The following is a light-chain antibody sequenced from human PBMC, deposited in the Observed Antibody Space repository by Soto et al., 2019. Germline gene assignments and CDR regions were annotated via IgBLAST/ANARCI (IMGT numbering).Light chain of an antibody. CDR2: EGS. Sequence: QSALTPPASVSGSPGQTITIPCIGTSSDVGSYNLVSWYQQHPGKASKLMIYEGSKRPSGVSNRFSGSKSGNTASLTISGLQAEDEADYYYCSYAGRSTPYVYGTETMVIVL. V-gene: IGLV2-23*01. J-gene: IGLJ1*01. CDR1: SSDVGSYNL. CDR3: CSYAGRSTPYV.